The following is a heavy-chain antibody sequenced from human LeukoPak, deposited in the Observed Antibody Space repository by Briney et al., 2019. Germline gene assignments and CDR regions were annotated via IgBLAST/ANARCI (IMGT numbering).Heavy chain of an antibody. Sequence: GGSLRLSCAASGFTFSSYAMHWVRQAPGKGLEWVAVISYDGSNKYYADSVKGRFTISRDNSKNTLYLQMNSLRAEDTAVYYCARVKDGYSSGWYWFDPWGQGTLVTVSS. CDR3: ARVKDGYSSGWYWFDP. CDR1: GFTFSSYA. D-gene: IGHD6-19*01. J-gene: IGHJ5*02. V-gene: IGHV3-30-3*01. CDR2: ISYDGSNK.